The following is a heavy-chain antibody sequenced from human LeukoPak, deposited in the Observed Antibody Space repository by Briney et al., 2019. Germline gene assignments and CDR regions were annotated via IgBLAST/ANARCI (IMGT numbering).Heavy chain of an antibody. V-gene: IGHV4-59*01. CDR2: IYYSGGT. D-gene: IGHD1-26*01. CDR3: ARGARAPDY. J-gene: IGHJ4*02. Sequence: PSENLSLNCSVSAGSISSYYWSWLRQPPGKGLEWFGYIYYSGGTNYNPSLKSRVTISVDTSKNQFSLKLRSVTAADTAVYDCARGARAPDYWGQGTLVTVSS. CDR1: AGSISSYY.